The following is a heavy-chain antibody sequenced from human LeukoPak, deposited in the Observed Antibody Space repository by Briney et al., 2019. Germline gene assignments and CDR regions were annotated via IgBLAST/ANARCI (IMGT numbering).Heavy chain of an antibody. CDR3: ARAISGP. Sequence: KPSETLSLTCTVSGGSISSYYWSWIRQPPGKGLEWIGYIYYSGSTYYNPSLKSRVTISVDTSKNQFSLKLSSVTAADTAVYYCARAISGPWGQGTLVTVSS. D-gene: IGHD3-3*01. CDR1: GGSISSYY. CDR2: IYYSGST. J-gene: IGHJ5*02. V-gene: IGHV4-30-4*01.